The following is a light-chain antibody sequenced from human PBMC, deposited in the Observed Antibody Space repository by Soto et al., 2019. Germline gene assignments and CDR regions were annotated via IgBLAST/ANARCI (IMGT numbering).Light chain of an antibody. J-gene: IGKJ4*01. CDR2: GAS. CDR3: HQSYSVPLT. CDR1: QPINKF. V-gene: IGKV1-39*01. Sequence: DIQMTQSPSSLSASVGDKVTITCRSSQPINKFLNWFQYKPGEAPKRLIYGASILQDGVPSRFSGSGSGTDYTLTISGLQTEDFATYFCHQSYSVPLTFGGGTKVAI.